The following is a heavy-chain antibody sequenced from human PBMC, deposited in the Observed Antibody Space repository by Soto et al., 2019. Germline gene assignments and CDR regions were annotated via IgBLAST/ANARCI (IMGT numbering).Heavy chain of an antibody. J-gene: IGHJ4*02. CDR1: GGSITSDGYY. CDR2: VYYTGTT. V-gene: IGHV4-39*01. D-gene: IGHD2-15*01. Sequence: SETLSLTCTVSGGSITSDGYYWGWVRQPPGKGLEWIGSVYYTGTTYYTPSLKSRVTISVDTSKNQFSLNLSSMTAADTAVYYCARRRPSYSRIDYWGQGIPVTVSS. CDR3: ARRRPSYSRIDY.